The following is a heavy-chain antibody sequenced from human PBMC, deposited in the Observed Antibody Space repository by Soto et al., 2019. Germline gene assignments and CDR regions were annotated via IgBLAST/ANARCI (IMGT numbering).Heavy chain of an antibody. CDR2: IIPIFGTA. J-gene: IGHJ5*02. D-gene: IGHD3-9*01. CDR3: ANRYFAWLGPGWFAP. CDR1: GGTFSSYA. V-gene: IGHV1-69*13. Sequence: ASLKVSCKASGGTFSSYAISWVRQAPGQGLEWMGGIIPIFGTANYAQKFQGRVTHTADESTSTAYMERSSLRSEHTAVYYCANRYFAWLGPGWFAPWGQGPLVTASS.